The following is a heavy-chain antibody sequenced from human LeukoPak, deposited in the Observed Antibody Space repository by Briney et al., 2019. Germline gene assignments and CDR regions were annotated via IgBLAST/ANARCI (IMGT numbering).Heavy chain of an antibody. Sequence: GGSLRLSCAASGFTFSNAWMSWVRQAPGKGLEWVGRIKSKTDGGTTDYAAPVKGRFTISRDDSKNTLYLQMNSLKTEDTAVYYCTTDVVPAAQDNYWGQGTLVTVSP. CDR2: IKSKTDGGTT. V-gene: IGHV3-15*01. CDR3: TTDVVPAAQDNY. D-gene: IGHD2-2*01. J-gene: IGHJ4*02. CDR1: GFTFSNAW.